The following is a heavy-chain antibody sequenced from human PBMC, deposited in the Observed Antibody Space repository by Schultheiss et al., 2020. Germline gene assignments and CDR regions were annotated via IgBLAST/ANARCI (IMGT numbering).Heavy chain of an antibody. J-gene: IGHJ1*01. CDR2: IYYSGST. V-gene: IGHV4-59*08. CDR3: ARQVAAAGSPEYFQH. Sequence: SETLSLTCTVSGGSISSYYWSWIRQPPGKGLEWIGYIYYSGSTNYNPSLKSRVTISVDTSKNQFSLKLSSVTAADTAVYYCARQVAAAGSPEYFQHWGQGTLVTVSS. CDR1: GGSISSYY. D-gene: IGHD6-13*01.